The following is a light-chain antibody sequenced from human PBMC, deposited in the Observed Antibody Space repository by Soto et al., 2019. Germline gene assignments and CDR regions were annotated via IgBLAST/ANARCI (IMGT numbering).Light chain of an antibody. CDR2: GAS. J-gene: IGKJ5*01. CDR1: QDISNS. CDR3: QQYDNVPIT. Sequence: DIAMTQSPSSLSASVGDRVTITCQASQDISNSLKWYQQKPGKAPKPLIYGASNLETGVPSRFSGSGSGTDFTFTISSLQPEDIATYYCQQYDNVPITFGQGTRLEIK. V-gene: IGKV1-33*01.